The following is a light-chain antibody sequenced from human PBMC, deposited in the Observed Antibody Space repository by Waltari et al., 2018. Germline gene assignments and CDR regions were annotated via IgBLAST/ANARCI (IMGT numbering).Light chain of an antibody. V-gene: IGKV3-20*01. CDR2: DAS. CDR1: QSVSSNY. Sequence: VFLTQSPGTLSLSPGEGVTLSCRASQSVSSNYLAWYQQNPGQAPRLLIYDASNRATGIADRFSGSGSGTDFTLTISRLEPEDVAVYYCQQYGRSPWTFGQGTKVEIK. CDR3: QQYGRSPWT. J-gene: IGKJ1*01.